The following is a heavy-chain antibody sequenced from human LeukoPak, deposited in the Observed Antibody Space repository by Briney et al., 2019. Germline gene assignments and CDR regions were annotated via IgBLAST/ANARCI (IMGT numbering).Heavy chain of an antibody. CDR2: FDPEDGET. D-gene: IGHD1-26*01. J-gene: IGHJ5*02. CDR3: ATEGLSGSYFNWFDP. V-gene: IGHV1-24*01. Sequence: KPGASVKVSCEVSGYTLTELSMHWVRQAPGKGLEWMGGFDPEDGETIYAQKFQGRVTMTEDTSTDTAYMELSSLRSEDTAVYYCATEGLSGSYFNWFDPWGQGTLVTVSS. CDR1: GYTLTELS.